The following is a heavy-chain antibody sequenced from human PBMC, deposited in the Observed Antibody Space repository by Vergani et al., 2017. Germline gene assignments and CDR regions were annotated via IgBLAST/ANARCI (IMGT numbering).Heavy chain of an antibody. D-gene: IGHD3-9*01. CDR1: GFTFRNCW. CDR2: IKEDGSEK. J-gene: IGHJ5*02. CDR3: ARFSAVLRFFDSDPGGGWFDP. V-gene: IGHV3-7*01. Sequence: EVQLVESGGGLVQPGGSLRLSCAASGFTFRNCWMNWVRQAPGKGLEWVANIKEDGSEKYYVDSVKGRFTISRDNAKNSLYLQMNSLRVEDTAVYYCARFSAVLRFFDSDPGGGWFDPWGQGTLVTVSS.